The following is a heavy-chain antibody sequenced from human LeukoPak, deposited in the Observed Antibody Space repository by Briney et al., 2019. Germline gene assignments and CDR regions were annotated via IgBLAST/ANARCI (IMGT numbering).Heavy chain of an antibody. D-gene: IGHD1-26*01. CDR2: ISYSGTT. Sequence: SETLSLTCTVSGGSISNSRHYWGWIRQPPGKGLEWIGSISYSGTTYSNPSLKSRVAMSLDTSKNQFSLRLRSVTSADTAVYYCARLGRGSYFSYWGQGTLVTVSS. CDR1: GGSISNSRHY. V-gene: IGHV4-39*07. CDR3: ARLGRGSYFSY. J-gene: IGHJ4*02.